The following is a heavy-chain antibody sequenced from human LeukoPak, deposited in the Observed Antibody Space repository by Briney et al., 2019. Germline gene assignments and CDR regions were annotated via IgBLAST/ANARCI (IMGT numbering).Heavy chain of an antibody. V-gene: IGHV3-21*06. J-gene: IGHJ4*02. CDR1: GFSCRNYN. CDR3: LRDESGSFFAY. Sequence: PGGSLRLSCAASGFSCRNYNMNWVRQAPGKGLEWVSSIGGSSDFIYYGDSVKGRFTISRDNAKNSVYLQMNSLRAEDTAVYYCLRDESGSFFAYWGQGTLVIVSS. D-gene: IGHD3-10*01. CDR2: IGGSSDFI.